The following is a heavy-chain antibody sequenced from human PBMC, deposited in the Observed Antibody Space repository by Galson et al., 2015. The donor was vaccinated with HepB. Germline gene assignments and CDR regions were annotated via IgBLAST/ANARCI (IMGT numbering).Heavy chain of an antibody. V-gene: IGHV3-23*01. J-gene: IGHJ4*02. D-gene: IGHD1-1*01. CDR2: INYNSVKT. Sequence: SLRLSCAASGFTFSSCSMSWVRQAPGKGLEWVSIINYNSVKTYYADSVKGRFTISRDNSKNTLYLQMNSLRAEDTAVYYCAKEKDGTTSFDYWGQGSLVTVSS. CDR1: GFTFSSCS. CDR3: AKEKDGTTSFDY.